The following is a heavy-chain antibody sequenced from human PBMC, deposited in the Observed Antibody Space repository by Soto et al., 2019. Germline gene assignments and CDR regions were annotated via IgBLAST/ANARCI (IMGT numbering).Heavy chain of an antibody. Sequence: SETLSLTCTVSGGSVSSGSYYWSWIRQPPGKGLEWIGYIYYSGSTNYNPSLKSRVTISVDTSKNQFSLKLSSVTAADTAVYYSARVCRHPPHTGIDYWAQGTLVPVYS. CDR3: ARVCRHPPHTGIDY. CDR2: IYYSGST. J-gene: IGHJ4*02. D-gene: IGHD6-13*01. CDR1: GGSVSSGSYY. V-gene: IGHV4-61*01.